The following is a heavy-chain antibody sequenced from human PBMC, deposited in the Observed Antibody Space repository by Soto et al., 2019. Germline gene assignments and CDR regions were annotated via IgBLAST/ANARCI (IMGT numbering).Heavy chain of an antibody. D-gene: IGHD6-13*01. J-gene: IGHJ4*02. V-gene: IGHV4-34*01. CDR1: GGSFSGYY. CDR2: INHSGST. Sequence: NPSETLSLTCAVYGGSFSGYYWSWIRQPPGKGLEWIGEINHSGSTNYNPSLKSRVTISVDTSKNQFSLKLSSVTAADTAVYYCARGRFKYSSSSRFDYWGQGTLVTVSS. CDR3: ARGRFKYSSSSRFDY.